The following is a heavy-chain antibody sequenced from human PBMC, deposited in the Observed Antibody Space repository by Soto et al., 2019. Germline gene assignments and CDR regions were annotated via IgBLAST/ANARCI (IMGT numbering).Heavy chain of an antibody. D-gene: IGHD3-22*01. CDR3: ATEPIYYNDGSGYYPLGH. CDR1: GYSFATYG. Sequence: ASVKVSCKASGYSFATYGFSWVRQAPGQGLECVGWISAHNGDTHYSQKFQGRVTLTTDTSTNTGYMELGSLTSDDTAVYFCATEPIYYNDGSGYYPLGHWGQGTLVTVSS. CDR2: ISAHNGDT. V-gene: IGHV1-18*04. J-gene: IGHJ4*02.